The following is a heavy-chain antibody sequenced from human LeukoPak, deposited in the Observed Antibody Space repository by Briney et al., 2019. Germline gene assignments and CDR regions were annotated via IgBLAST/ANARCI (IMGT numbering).Heavy chain of an antibody. CDR1: GYIFTSYG. CDR2: ISAYNGNT. D-gene: IGHD2-2*02. J-gene: IGHJ4*02. CDR3: ARVGCSSTSCYTDFDY. V-gene: IGHV1-18*01. Sequence: ASVKVSCKASGYIFTSYGISWVRQAPGQGLEWMGWISAYNGNTNYAQKLQGRVTMTTDTSTSTAYMELRSLRSDDTAVYYCARVGCSSTSCYTDFDYWGQGTLVTVSS.